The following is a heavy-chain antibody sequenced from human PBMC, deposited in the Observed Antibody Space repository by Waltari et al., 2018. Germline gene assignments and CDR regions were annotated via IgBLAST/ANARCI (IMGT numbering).Heavy chain of an antibody. CDR2: IIPIFGTA. J-gene: IGHJ6*02. V-gene: IGHV1-69*05. D-gene: IGHD6-13*01. Sequence: QVQLVQSGAEVKKPGSSVKVSCKASGGTFSSYAISWVRQAPGQGLEWMGGIIPIFGTANYAQKFQGRVTITTDESTSTAYMELSSLRSEDTAVYYCARKSRAAGTDYYYGMDVWGQGTTVTVSS. CDR3: ARKSRAAGTDYYYGMDV. CDR1: GGTFSSYA.